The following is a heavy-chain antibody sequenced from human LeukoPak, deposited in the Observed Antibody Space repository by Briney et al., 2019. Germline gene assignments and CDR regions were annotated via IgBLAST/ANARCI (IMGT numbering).Heavy chain of an antibody. CDR2: TSNSGTTI. CDR1: GFTFGIYE. Sequence: PGGSLRLPCAASGFTFGIYEMNWVRQAPGMGPEWVSYTSNSGTTIYYADSVKGRFTISRDNAKNSLYLQMNSLRVEDTAVYYCARGAGSYPFFDSWGQGTLVTVSS. V-gene: IGHV3-48*03. CDR3: ARGAGSYPFFDS. J-gene: IGHJ4*02. D-gene: IGHD1-26*01.